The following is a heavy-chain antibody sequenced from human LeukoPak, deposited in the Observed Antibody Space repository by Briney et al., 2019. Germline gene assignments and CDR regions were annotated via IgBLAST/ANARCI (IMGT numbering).Heavy chain of an antibody. CDR1: GYTFTSYD. D-gene: IGHD1-26*01. Sequence: ASVKVSCKASGYTFTSYDINWVRQAPGQGLEWMGIINPSGGSTSYAQKFQGRVTMTRDTSTSTVYMELSSLRSEDTAVYYCASSGGSYVNWFDPWGQGTLVTVSS. CDR3: ASSGGSYVNWFDP. J-gene: IGHJ5*02. V-gene: IGHV1-46*01. CDR2: INPSGGST.